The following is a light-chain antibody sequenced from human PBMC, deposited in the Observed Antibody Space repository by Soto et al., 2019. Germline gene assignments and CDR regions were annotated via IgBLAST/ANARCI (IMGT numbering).Light chain of an antibody. Sequence: EVVLTQSPATLSVSPGDRATLSCRASQSVSRNLAGYQQKPGQAPRLLIYGASTRATGVPARFSGSGSATEFTLSISSLQSEDVAVYYCQQYGDWPPETFGQGTQLEI. J-gene: IGKJ2*01. CDR3: QQYGDWPPET. CDR1: QSVSRN. CDR2: GAS. V-gene: IGKV3-15*01.